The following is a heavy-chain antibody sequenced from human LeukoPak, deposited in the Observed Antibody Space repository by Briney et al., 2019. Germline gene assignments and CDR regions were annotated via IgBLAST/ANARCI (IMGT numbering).Heavy chain of an antibody. V-gene: IGHV4-59*12. J-gene: IGHJ6*03. D-gene: IGHD3-10*01. CDR1: GGSISSYY. Sequence: PSETLSLTCTVSGGSISSYYWSWIRQPPGKGLEWIGYIYYSGSTNYNPSLKSRVTISVDTSKNQFSLKLSSVTAADTAVYYCARGRRRGSGSYMYYYYMDVWGKGTTVTVSS. CDR3: ARGRRRGSGSYMYYYYMDV. CDR2: IYYSGST.